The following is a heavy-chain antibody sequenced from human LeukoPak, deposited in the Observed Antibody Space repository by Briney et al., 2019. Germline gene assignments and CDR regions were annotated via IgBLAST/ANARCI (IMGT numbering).Heavy chain of an antibody. CDR3: AKDLRGTYAFDI. CDR2: ISSSGSTM. Sequence: GGSLRLSCAASGFTFSSYEMNWVRQAPGKGLEWVSYISSSGSTMYYADSVKGRFTISRDNSKNTLYLQMNSLRAEDTAVYYCAKDLRGTYAFDIWGQGTMVTVSS. CDR1: GFTFSSYE. D-gene: IGHD1-26*01. J-gene: IGHJ3*02. V-gene: IGHV3-48*03.